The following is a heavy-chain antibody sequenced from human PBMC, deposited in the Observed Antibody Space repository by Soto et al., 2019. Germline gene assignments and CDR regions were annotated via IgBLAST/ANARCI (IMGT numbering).Heavy chain of an antibody. J-gene: IGHJ5*02. D-gene: IGHD6-6*01. CDR1: GGSISSSSYY. Sequence: QLQLQESGPGLVKPSETLSLTCIVSGGSISSSSYYWGWIRQPPGKGLEWIGSIYYSVSTYYNPSLKSRVTISVDTSKNQFSLKLSSVTAADTAVFYCARHRARNWFDPWGQGTLVTVSS. CDR3: ARHRARNWFDP. V-gene: IGHV4-39*01. CDR2: IYYSVST.